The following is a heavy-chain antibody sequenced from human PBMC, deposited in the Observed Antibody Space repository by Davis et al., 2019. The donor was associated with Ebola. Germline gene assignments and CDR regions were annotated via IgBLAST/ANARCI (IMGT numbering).Heavy chain of an antibody. V-gene: IGHV3-48*01. Sequence: GGSLRLSCAASGFTFSSYSMNWVRQAPGKGLEWVSYISSSSSTIYYAHSVKGRFTISRDNSKNTLSLKMKSLRAEDTAVYYCARVGAYSGYDWGGAYYYYGMDVWGKGTTVTVSS. J-gene: IGHJ6*04. D-gene: IGHD5-12*01. CDR2: ISSSSSTI. CDR3: ARVGAYSGYDWGGAYYYYGMDV. CDR1: GFTFSSYS.